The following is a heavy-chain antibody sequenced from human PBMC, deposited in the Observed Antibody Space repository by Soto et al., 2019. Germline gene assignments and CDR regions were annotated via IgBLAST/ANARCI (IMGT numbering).Heavy chain of an antibody. V-gene: IGHV2-5*02. CDR3: ARTITMISELLKCWFDP. CDR2: IYWDDDK. J-gene: IGHJ5*02. Sequence: SGPTLVNPTQTLTLTCTFSGFSLSTSGVGVGWIRQPPGKALEWLALIYWDDDKRYSPSLKSRLTITKDTSKNQVVLTMTNMDPVDTATYYCARTITMISELLKCWFDPWGQGTLVTLSS. CDR1: GFSLSTSGVG. D-gene: IGHD3-22*01.